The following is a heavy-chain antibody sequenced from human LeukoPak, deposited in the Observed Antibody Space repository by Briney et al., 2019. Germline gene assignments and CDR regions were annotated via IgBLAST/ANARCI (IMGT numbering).Heavy chain of an antibody. J-gene: IGHJ4*02. V-gene: IGHV1-18*01. CDR2: ISAYNGNI. D-gene: IGHD7-27*01. CDR3: ARVLTTGEHFAY. CDR1: GYTFTSYG. Sequence: ASVKVSCKASGYTFTSYGISWVRQAPGQGLEWMGWISAYNGNINYAQKLQGRVTMTTDTSTSTAYMELRSLRSDDTAVYYCARVLTTGEHFAYWGQGTLVTVSS.